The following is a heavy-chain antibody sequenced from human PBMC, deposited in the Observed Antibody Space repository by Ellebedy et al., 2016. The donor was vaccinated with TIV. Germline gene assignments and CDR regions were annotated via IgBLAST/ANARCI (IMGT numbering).Heavy chain of an antibody. D-gene: IGHD3-22*01. J-gene: IGHJ4*02. CDR1: GYTFTGYY. CDR2: LNVASTGT. V-gene: IGHV1-2*02. Sequence: AASVKVSCKASGYTFTGYYIHWVRQAPRQRLEWMGWLNVASTGTNYAQRFRDRVTMTRDTSISTAYMDLSRLTSDDTAVYYCARSVMKVVTAAPLGYWGQGTLVTVSS. CDR3: ARSVMKVVTAAPLGY.